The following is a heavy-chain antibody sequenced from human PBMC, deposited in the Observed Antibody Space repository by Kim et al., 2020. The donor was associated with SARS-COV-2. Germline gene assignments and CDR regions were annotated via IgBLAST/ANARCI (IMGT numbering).Heavy chain of an antibody. D-gene: IGHD4-17*01. CDR1: GFTFDDYA. CDR2: ISWNGGSI. J-gene: IGHJ4*02. Sequence: GGSLRLSCAASGFTFDDYAMHWVRQAPGKGLEWASGISWNGGSIGYADSVTRRFTISRDNAKNSLYLQMNSLRAEDTALYYCAKSPNVNTVTTSFDYWGQGTLVTVSS. V-gene: IGHV3-9*01. CDR3: AKSPNVNTVTTSFDY.